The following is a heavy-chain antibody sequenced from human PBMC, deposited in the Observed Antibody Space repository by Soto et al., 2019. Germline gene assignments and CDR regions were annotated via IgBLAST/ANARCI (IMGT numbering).Heavy chain of an antibody. V-gene: IGHV3-23*01. CDR3: VKRDRDTSGYYYHDY. Sequence: TGGSLRLSCAASGFTFTNYAMSWVRQAPGRGLEWVSSINNSGGSTFYADSVKGRFTISRDNSKNTLWLQMNSLRAEDTAIYYCVKRDRDTSGYYYHDYWGQGTLVTVSS. CDR1: GFTFTNYA. D-gene: IGHD3-22*01. J-gene: IGHJ4*02. CDR2: INNSGGST.